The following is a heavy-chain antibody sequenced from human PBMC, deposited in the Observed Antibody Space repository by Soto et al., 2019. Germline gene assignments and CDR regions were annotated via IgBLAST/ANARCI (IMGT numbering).Heavy chain of an antibody. CDR1: GFTFSGYW. D-gene: IGHD2-2*01. CDR2: IKQDGSEK. V-gene: IGHV3-7*02. CDR3: ASLRPAAAYFDY. Sequence: GGSLILSCAASGFTFSGYWMSWVRQAPGKGLEWVANIKQDGSEKYYVDSVKGRFTISRDNAKNSLYLQMNSLRAEDTAVYYCASLRPAAAYFDYWGQGTLVTVSS. J-gene: IGHJ4*02.